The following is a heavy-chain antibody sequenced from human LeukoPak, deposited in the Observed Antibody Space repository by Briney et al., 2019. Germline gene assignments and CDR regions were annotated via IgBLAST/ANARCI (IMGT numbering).Heavy chain of an antibody. J-gene: IGHJ4*02. CDR3: ARVAMTTVTTGYFDY. Sequence: SETLSLTCTVSGGSISSYYWSWIRQPPGKGLEWIGYIYYSGSTNYNPSLKSRVTISVDTSKNQFSLKLSSVTAADTAVYYCARVAMTTVTTGYFDYWGQGTLVTVSS. D-gene: IGHD4-17*01. CDR1: GGSISSYY. CDR2: IYYSGST. V-gene: IGHV4-59*08.